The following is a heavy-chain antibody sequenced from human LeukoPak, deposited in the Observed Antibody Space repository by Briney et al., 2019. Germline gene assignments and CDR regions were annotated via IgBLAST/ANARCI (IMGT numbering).Heavy chain of an antibody. V-gene: IGHV1-3*01. Sequence: EASVKVSCKPSGYTFTTCAVHWVRQAPGQRLEWMGWIHADSGNTKYSQKLQGRVAIARDTSASTIYMELTSPRIEDTAVYFCTIGLAGDWDAFDIWGLGTMVTVSS. J-gene: IGHJ3*02. CDR1: GYTFTTCA. CDR3: TIGLAGDWDAFDI. D-gene: IGHD6-19*01. CDR2: IHADSGNT.